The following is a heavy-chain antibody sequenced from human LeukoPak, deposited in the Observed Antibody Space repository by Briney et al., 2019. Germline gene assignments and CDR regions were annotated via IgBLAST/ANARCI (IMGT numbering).Heavy chain of an antibody. V-gene: IGHV3-7*01. Sequence: PGGSLRLSCAASGSTFTTYWMSWVRQAPGKGLEWMANIKQDGSEKYYVDSVKGRFTISRDNAKNSLYLQMNSLRAEDTAVYYCVRDRYDVLTGYNDAFDIWGHGTLVAVSS. J-gene: IGHJ3*02. CDR3: VRDRYDVLTGYNDAFDI. CDR1: GSTFTTYW. D-gene: IGHD3-9*01. CDR2: IKQDGSEK.